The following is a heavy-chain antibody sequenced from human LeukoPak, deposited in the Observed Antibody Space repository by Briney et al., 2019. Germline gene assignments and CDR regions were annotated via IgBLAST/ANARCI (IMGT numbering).Heavy chain of an antibody. Sequence: GGSLRLSCAASGFTFSSYAMSWVRQAPGKGLEWVSAISGSGGSTYYADSVKGRLTISRDNSKNTLYLQMNSLRAEDTAVYYCAKDESPHFYDSSGYYASWGQGTLATVSS. CDR1: GFTFSSYA. V-gene: IGHV3-23*01. CDR2: ISGSGGST. D-gene: IGHD3-22*01. CDR3: AKDESPHFYDSSGYYAS. J-gene: IGHJ5*02.